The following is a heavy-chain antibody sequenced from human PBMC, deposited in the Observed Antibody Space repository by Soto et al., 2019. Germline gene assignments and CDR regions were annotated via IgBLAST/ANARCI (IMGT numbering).Heavy chain of an antibody. CDR1: GGTFSSYG. Sequence: GSSVKVSCKASGGTFSSYGISWVRQAPGQGLEWMGWISAYNGNTNYAQKLQGRVTMTTDTSTSTAYMELRSLRSDDTAVYYCARDAFYEGLWFGSRPNLFDYWGQGTLVTVSS. J-gene: IGHJ4*02. CDR3: ARDAFYEGLWFGSRPNLFDY. V-gene: IGHV1-18*01. CDR2: ISAYNGNT. D-gene: IGHD3-10*01.